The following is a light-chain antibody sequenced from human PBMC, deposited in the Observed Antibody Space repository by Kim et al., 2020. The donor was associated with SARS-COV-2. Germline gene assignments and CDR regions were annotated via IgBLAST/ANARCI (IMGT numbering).Light chain of an antibody. CDR1: QSVSSN. Sequence: EIMMTQSPATLSVSPGERATLSCRASQSVSSNLAWYQQKPGQAPRLLIYGASTRATGIPARFSGSGSGTEFTLTISSLQSEDFAVYYCQQYNKLWTFGQGTKVDIK. CDR3: QQYNKLWT. V-gene: IGKV3-15*01. J-gene: IGKJ1*01. CDR2: GAS.